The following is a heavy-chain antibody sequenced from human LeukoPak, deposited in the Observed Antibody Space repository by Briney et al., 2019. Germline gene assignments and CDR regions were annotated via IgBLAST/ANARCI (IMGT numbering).Heavy chain of an antibody. CDR1: GGSFSGYY. Sequence: SETLSLTCAVYGGSFSGYYWSWIHQPPAKGLEWIGEINHSGSTNYNPSLKSRVTISVDTSKNQFSLKLSSVTAADTAVYYCARGRRDPITMVRGVNRGNWFDPWGQGTLVTVSS. J-gene: IGHJ5*02. CDR2: INHSGST. CDR3: ARGRRDPITMVRGVNRGNWFDP. D-gene: IGHD3-10*01. V-gene: IGHV4-34*01.